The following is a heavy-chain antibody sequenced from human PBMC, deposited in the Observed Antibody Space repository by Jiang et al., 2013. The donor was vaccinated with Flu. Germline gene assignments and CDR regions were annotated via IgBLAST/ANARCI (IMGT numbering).Heavy chain of an antibody. Sequence: SGAEVKKPGSSVKVSCKASGGTFSSYAISWVRQAPGQGLEWMGRIIPILGIANYAQKFQGRVTITADKSTSTAYMELSSLRSEDTAVYYCARLMVYAIGSQAYYGMDVWGKGTTVTVSS. CDR3: ARLMVYAIGSQAYYGMDV. CDR2: IIPILGIA. V-gene: IGHV1-69*04. D-gene: IGHD2-8*01. J-gene: IGHJ6*04. CDR1: GGTFSSYA.